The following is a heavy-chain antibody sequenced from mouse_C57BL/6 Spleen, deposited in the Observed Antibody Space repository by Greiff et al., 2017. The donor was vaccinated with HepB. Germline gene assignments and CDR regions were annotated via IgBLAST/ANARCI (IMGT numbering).Heavy chain of an antibody. CDR2: IYPGSGST. D-gene: IGHD1-1*01. CDR3: ARVPYYYGSSYGY. CDR1: GSTFPSYW. Sequence: QVQLQQPGAELVKPGASVTMSCKASGSTFPSYWITWVKPRPGQGLEWIGDIYPGSGSTNYNEKFKSKATLTVDTSSSTAYMQLSSLTSEDSAVYYCARVPYYYGSSYGYWGQGTTLTVSS. J-gene: IGHJ2*01. V-gene: IGHV1-55*01.